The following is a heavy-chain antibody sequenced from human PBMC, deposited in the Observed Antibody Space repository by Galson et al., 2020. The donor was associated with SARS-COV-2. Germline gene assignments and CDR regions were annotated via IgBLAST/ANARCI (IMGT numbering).Heavy chain of an antibody. Sequence: GGSLSLSCAASGFTFSDHWMTWVRQAPGKGLQWVANIKHDATTVHYLDSVRGRFTISRDNARKSLYLQMNSLRAEDTAVYYCARHSNWTEDYWGQGTLVTVSS. CDR2: IKHDATTV. D-gene: IGHD1-1*01. V-gene: IGHV3-7*01. CDR3: ARHSNWTEDY. CDR1: GFTFSDHW. J-gene: IGHJ4*02.